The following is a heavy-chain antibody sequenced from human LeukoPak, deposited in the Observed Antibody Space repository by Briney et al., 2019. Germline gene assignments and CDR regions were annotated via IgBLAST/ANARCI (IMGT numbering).Heavy chain of an antibody. D-gene: IGHD2-15*01. CDR1: GFSFSSYE. J-gene: IGHJ4*02. CDR2: ISSSGSTI. CDR3: ARDMDTGYCSGGSCYLFDY. V-gene: IGHV3-48*03. Sequence: GGSLRLSCAASGFSFSSYEMNWVRQAPGKGLEWVSYISSSGSTIYYADSVKGRFTISRDNAKNSLYLQMNSLRAEDTAVYYCARDMDTGYCSGGSCYLFDYWGQGTLVTVSS.